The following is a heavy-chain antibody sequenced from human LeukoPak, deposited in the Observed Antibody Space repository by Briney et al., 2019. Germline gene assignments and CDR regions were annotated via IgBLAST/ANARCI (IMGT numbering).Heavy chain of an antibody. J-gene: IGHJ5*02. D-gene: IGHD3-3*01. Sequence: GGSLRLSCAASGFTFSSYSMNWVRQAPGKGLEWVSSISSSSSYIYYADSVKGRFTISRDNAKNSLYLQMNSLRAEDTAVYYCARDRFFGAFDPWGQGTLVTVSS. CDR3: ARDRFFGAFDP. V-gene: IGHV3-21*01. CDR1: GFTFSSYS. CDR2: ISSSSSYI.